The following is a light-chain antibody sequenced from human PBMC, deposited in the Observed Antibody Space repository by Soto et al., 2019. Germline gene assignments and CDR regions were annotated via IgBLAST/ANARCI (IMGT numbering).Light chain of an antibody. V-gene: IGKV1-33*01. CDR1: QDIKKY. Sequence: DIQMTHSPSSLSASVGFRFTITCQASQDIKKYLKWYQKKKGKAPKLLIYDASNLETGVPSRLSGSGYGTGFTFTISSMKTEDFETYYCQQYESLTLTFGHGARLEI. CDR2: DAS. J-gene: IGKJ5*01. CDR3: QQYESLTLT.